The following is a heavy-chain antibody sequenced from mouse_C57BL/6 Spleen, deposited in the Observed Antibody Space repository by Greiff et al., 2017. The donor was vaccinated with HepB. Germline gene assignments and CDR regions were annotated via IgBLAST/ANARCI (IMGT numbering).Heavy chain of an antibody. CDR2: IDPETGGT. CDR3: TRRDSGYGYYFDY. Sequence: QVQLKQSGAELVRPGASVTLSCKASGYTFTDYEMHWVKQTPVHGLEWIGAIDPETGGTAYNQKFKGKAILTADKSSSTAYMELRSLTSEDSAVYYCTRRDSGYGYYFDYWGQGTTLTVSS. CDR1: GYTFTDYE. D-gene: IGHD3-2*02. J-gene: IGHJ2*01. V-gene: IGHV1-15*01.